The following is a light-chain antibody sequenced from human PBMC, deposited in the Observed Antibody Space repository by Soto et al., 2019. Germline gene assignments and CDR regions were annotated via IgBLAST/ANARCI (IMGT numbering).Light chain of an antibody. CDR2: GAS. V-gene: IGKV3-15*01. CDR1: QSINSE. J-gene: IGKJ2*01. CDR3: QQSHNWSIT. Sequence: EIVMTQSPATLSLSPGERAALSCRASQSINSELAWYQQKPVPPPRLLIYGASTRATGVPARFTGSESGSECSLNIRGLQSEDFGGYYCQQSHNWSITFGQGTRLDI.